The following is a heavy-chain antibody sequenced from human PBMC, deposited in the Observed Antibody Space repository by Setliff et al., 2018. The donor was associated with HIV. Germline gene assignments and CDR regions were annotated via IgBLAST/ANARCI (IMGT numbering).Heavy chain of an antibody. CDR1: GYTFTNYW. J-gene: IGHJ4*02. D-gene: IGHD3-9*01. CDR2: IYPGDSDT. Sequence: PGESLKISCRGSGYTFTNYWIGWVRQMPGRGLEWMGIIYPGDSDTRYSPSFEGQVTISADTSITTTYLQWNSLQASDTAIYYCARQPENFFDFFTGYENYYDSWGQGTLVTVSS. V-gene: IGHV5-51*01. CDR3: ARQPENFFDFFTGYENYYDS.